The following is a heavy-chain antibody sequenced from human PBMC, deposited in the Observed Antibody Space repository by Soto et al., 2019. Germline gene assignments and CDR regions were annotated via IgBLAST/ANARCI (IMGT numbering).Heavy chain of an antibody. CDR2: IYHSGST. CDR1: GVSISSRNL. D-gene: IGHD1-26*01. CDR3: AKVSGSYHDAPFDY. V-gene: IGHV4-4*02. Sequence: SATPSLTGAVSGVSISSRNLLSWVRQPPGKGLEWIGEIYHSGSTNYNPSLKSRVTISVDKSKNQFSLRAEDTAVYDCAKVSGSYHDAPFDYWGQRTLVIVSS. J-gene: IGHJ4*02.